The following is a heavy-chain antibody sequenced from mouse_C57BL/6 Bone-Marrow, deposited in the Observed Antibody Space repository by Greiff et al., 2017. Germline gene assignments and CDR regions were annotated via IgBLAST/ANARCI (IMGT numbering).Heavy chain of an antibody. CDR3: ARYDGYYGY. V-gene: IGHV1-4*01. J-gene: IGHJ2*01. CDR1: GYTFPSYT. Sequence: VQLQQSGAELARPGASVKMSCKASGYTFPSYTMHWVKQRPGQGLEWIGYINPSSGYPKYNQKFKDKATLTADKSSSTAYMQLSSLTSEDSAVYYCARYDGYYGYWGQGTTLTVSS. CDR2: INPSSGYP. D-gene: IGHD2-3*01.